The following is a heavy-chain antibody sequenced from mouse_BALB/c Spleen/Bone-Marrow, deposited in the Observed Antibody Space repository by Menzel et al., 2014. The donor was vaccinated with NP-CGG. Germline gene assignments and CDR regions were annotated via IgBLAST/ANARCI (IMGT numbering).Heavy chain of an antibody. D-gene: IGHD1-1*01. J-gene: IGHJ2*01. Sequence: EVKLVESGAELVKPGASVKLSCTASGFNIKDTYMHWVKRRPEQGLEWIGRIDPANGNTKYDPKFQGKATITADTSSNTAYLRLSSLTSEDTAVYYCARSYGSSPFDYWGQGTTLTVSS. V-gene: IGHV14-3*02. CDR1: GFNIKDTY. CDR3: ARSYGSSPFDY. CDR2: IDPANGNT.